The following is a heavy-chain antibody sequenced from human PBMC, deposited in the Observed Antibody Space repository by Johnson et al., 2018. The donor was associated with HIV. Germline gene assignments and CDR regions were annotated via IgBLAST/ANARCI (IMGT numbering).Heavy chain of an antibody. Sequence: VQLVESGGGVVQPGGSLRLSCAASGITVGTNYMSWVRQAPGTGLEWVSVIFSVGEVYYADSVKGRFTIYRDKCKNMVYLQMTRLRPEDTAVYYWARDGRDLVTRGSFDVWGQGTVVTVSS. J-gene: IGHJ3*01. CDR1: GITVGTNY. D-gene: IGHD3-9*01. CDR2: IFSVGEV. V-gene: IGHV3-66*02. CDR3: ARDGRDLVTRGSFDV.